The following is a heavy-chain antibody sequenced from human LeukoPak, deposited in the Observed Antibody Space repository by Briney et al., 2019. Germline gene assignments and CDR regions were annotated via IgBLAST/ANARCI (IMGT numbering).Heavy chain of an antibody. CDR1: GYNFPTSW. D-gene: IGHD3-3*01. Sequence: GESLKISCKVSGYNFPTSWIAWVRQMPEKGLEWMGSVYPTDSDTRYSPSFQGQVTISADRSIGTAYLQWSSLKASDTAIYYCVRLESGLYFFDYWGQGTLVTVSS. J-gene: IGHJ4*02. V-gene: IGHV5-51*01. CDR2: VYPTDSDT. CDR3: VRLESGLYFFDY.